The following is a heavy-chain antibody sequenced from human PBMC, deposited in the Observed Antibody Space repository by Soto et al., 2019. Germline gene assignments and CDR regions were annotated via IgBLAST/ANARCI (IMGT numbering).Heavy chain of an antibody. D-gene: IGHD1-26*01. CDR3: ARVGLGAFDAFDV. V-gene: IGHV3-74*01. J-gene: IGHJ3*01. Sequence: PGGSLRLSCAASGFTFSGYWMHWVRQVPGKGLVWVSRINSDGSSRSYADSVKGRFTISRDNAKNTLHLQMNRLRAEDTAVYYCARVGLGAFDAFDVWGQGTLVTVSS. CDR1: GFTFSGYW. CDR2: INSDGSSR.